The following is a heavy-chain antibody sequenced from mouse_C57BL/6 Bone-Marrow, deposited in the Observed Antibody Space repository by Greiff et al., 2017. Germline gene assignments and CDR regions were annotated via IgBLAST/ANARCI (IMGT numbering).Heavy chain of an antibody. V-gene: IGHV2-2*01. J-gene: IGHJ4*01. CDR3: ARGIYYGPFYAMDY. D-gene: IGHD2-1*01. CDR2: IWSGGST. CDR1: GFSLTSYG. Sequence: VQLQESGPGLVQPSQSLSITCTVSGFSLTSYGVHWVRQSPGKGLEWLGVIWSGGSTDYNAAFISRLSISKDNSKSQVFFKMNSLQADDTAIYYCARGIYYGPFYAMDYWGQGTSVTVSS.